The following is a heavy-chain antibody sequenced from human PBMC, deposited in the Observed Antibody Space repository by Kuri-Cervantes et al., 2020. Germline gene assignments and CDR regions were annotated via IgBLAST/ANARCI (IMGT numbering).Heavy chain of an antibody. J-gene: IGHJ6*02. CDR3: GRGLRSEQQLTAYGMDV. CDR1: GYTFTGYY. V-gene: IGHV1-2*04. D-gene: IGHD6-13*01. CDR2: INPNSGGT. Sequence: ASVKVSCKASGYTFTGYYMHWVRQAPGQGLEWMGWINPNSGGTNYAQKFQGWVTMTRDTSISTAYMELSRLRSDDTAVYHCGRGLRSEQQLTAYGMDVWGQGTTVTVSS.